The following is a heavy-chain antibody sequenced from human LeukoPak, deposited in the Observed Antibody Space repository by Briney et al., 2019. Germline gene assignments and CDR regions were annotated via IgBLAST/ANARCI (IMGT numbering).Heavy chain of an antibody. V-gene: IGHV3-7*01. CDR1: GFTFSSYW. J-gene: IGHJ5*01. CDR2: IKQDGSEK. Sequence: PGGSLRLSCAASGFTFSSYWMSWVRQAPGKGLEWVANIKQDGSEKYYVDSVKGRFTISRDNAKNSLYLQMNSLRAEDTAVYYCAREGEGSHCRSTSCYGFNWFNPWGQGTLVTVSS. CDR3: AREGEGSHCRSTSCYGFNWFNP. D-gene: IGHD2-2*01.